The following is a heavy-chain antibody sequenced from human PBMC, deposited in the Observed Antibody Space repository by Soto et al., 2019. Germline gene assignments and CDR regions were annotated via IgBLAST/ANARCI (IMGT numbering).Heavy chain of an antibody. J-gene: IGHJ5*02. CDR2: INHSGST. CDR3: ARCRAPGIAVAGRRGWFDP. CDR1: GGSFSGYY. V-gene: IGHV4-34*01. D-gene: IGHD6-19*01. Sequence: SETLSLTCAVYGGSFSGYYWSWIRQPPGKGLEWIGEINHSGSTNYNPSLKSRVTISVDTSRNQFSLKLSSVTAADTAVYYCARCRAPGIAVAGRRGWFDPWGQGTLVTVSS.